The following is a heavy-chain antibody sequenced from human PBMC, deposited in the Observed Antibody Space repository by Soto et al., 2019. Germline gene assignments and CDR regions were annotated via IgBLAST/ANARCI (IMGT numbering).Heavy chain of an antibody. CDR3: ARGVGASLVGYYYYGMDI. Sequence: ASVKVSCKASGYTFTGYYMHWVRQAPGQGLEWMGWINPNSGGTNYAQKFQGWVTMTRDTSISTDYMELSRLRSDDTAVYYCARGVGASLVGYYYYGMDIWGQGTKVTVS. D-gene: IGHD2-8*02. CDR1: GYTFTGYY. V-gene: IGHV1-2*04. J-gene: IGHJ6*02. CDR2: INPNSGGT.